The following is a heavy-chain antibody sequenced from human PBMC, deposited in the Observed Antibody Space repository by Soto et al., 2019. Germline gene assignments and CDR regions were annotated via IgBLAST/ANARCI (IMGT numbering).Heavy chain of an antibody. CDR3: ASSAVTDTRYGIGV. J-gene: IGHJ6*02. D-gene: IGHD6-19*01. CDR2: IYYSGST. Sequence: SETLSLTCTVSGGSISSGGYYWSWIRQHPGKGLEWIGYIYYSGSTYYNPSLKSRVTISVDTSKNQFSLKLSSVTAADTAVYYCASSAVTDTRYGIGVWGQGTTVTV. CDR1: GGSISSGGYY. V-gene: IGHV4-31*03.